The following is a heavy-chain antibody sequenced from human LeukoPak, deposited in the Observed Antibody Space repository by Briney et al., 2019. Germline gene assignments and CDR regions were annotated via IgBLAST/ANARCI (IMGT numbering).Heavy chain of an antibody. CDR2: VYYSGST. CDR3: ARVPIVVVPAGEGDAFDI. J-gene: IGHJ3*02. CDR1: GGSISTCY. V-gene: IGHV4-59*12. Sequence: SETLSLTCTVSGGSISTCYWSWIRQPPGKGLEWIGYVYYSGSTNYNPSLKSRVTISVDTSKNQFSLKLSSVTAADTAVYYCARVPIVVVPAGEGDAFDIWGQGTMVTVSS. D-gene: IGHD2-2*01.